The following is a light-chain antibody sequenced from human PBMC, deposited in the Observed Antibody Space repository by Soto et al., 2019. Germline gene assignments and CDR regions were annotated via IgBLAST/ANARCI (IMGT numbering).Light chain of an antibody. CDR2: KAS. CDR1: QSISSW. J-gene: IGKJ2*01. CDR3: QQFNSYPYT. V-gene: IGKV1-5*03. Sequence: DIQMTQSPSTLSASVGDRVTSTCRASQSISSWLAWYQQKPGKAPKVLIYKASSLESGVPSRFSGSGSGTEFTLTISSLQPHDFATYYCQQFNSYPYTFGQGTKLEI.